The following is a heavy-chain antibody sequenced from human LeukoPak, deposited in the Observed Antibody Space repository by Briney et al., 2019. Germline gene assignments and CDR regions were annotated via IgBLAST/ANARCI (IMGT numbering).Heavy chain of an antibody. J-gene: IGHJ4*02. CDR2: IYYSGST. D-gene: IGHD3-10*01. V-gene: IGHV4-39*01. CDR3: ASTWRYGSGMGYFDY. Sequence: SETLSLTCTVSGGSISSSSYYWGWIRQPPGKGLEWIGSIYYSGSTYYNPSPKSRVTISVDTSKNQFSLKLSSVTAADTAVYYCASTWRYGSGMGYFDYWGQGTLVTVSS. CDR1: GGSISSSSYY.